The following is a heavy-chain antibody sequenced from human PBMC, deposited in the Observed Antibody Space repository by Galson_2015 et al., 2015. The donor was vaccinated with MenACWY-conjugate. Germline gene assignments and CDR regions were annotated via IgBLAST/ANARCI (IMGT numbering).Heavy chain of an antibody. Sequence: SLRLSCAASGFTFSSYDMHWVRQATGKGLEWVSAIGTAGDPYYPGSVKGRFTISRENAKNSLYLQMNSLRAGDTAVYYCARVRVYYDSSGYYYGWYFDLWGRGTLVTVSS. CDR2: IGTAGDP. CDR3: ARVRVYYDSSGYYYGWYFDL. J-gene: IGHJ2*01. V-gene: IGHV3-13*05. D-gene: IGHD3-22*01. CDR1: GFTFSSYD.